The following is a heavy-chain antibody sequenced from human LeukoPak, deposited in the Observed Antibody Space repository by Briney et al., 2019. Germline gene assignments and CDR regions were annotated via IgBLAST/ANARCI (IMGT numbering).Heavy chain of an antibody. CDR1: GFTFRNYW. J-gene: IGHJ4*02. D-gene: IGHD5-24*01. CDR3: VRDGDDFNFDY. CDR2: VIRDGSFT. V-gene: IGHV3-74*01. Sequence: PGGSLRLSCAASGFTFRNYWMHWVRQAPGKGLVGVSRVIRDGSFTNYADSVKGRFTISRDNAKNTLYLQMNSLRAEDTAVYYCVRDGDDFNFDYWGQGSLVTVSS.